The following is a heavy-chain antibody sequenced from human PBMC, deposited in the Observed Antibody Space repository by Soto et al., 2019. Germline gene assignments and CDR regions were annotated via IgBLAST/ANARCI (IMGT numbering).Heavy chain of an antibody. D-gene: IGHD3-22*01. CDR3: AKDLSHYYDSSGYRPKYFDY. CDR2: ISWNSGSI. J-gene: IGHJ4*02. CDR1: GFTFDDYA. V-gene: IGHV3-9*01. Sequence: LRLSCAASGFTFDDYAMHWVRQAPGKGLEWVSGISWNSGSIGYADSVKGRFTISRDNAKNSLYLQMNSLRAEDTALYYCAKDLSHYYDSSGYRPKYFDYWGQGTLVTVSS.